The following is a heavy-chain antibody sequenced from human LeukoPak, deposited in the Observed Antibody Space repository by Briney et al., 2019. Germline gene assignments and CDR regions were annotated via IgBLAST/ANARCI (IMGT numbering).Heavy chain of an antibody. J-gene: IGHJ4*02. CDR3: ARNFDSSGYYVYFDY. Sequence: KPSETLSLTCTVSGGSISSYYWSWIRQPAGKGLEWIGRIYTSGSTNYNPSLKSRVTMSVDTSKNQFSLDLSSVTAADTAVYYCARNFDSSGYYVYFDYWGQGALATVSS. D-gene: IGHD3-22*01. V-gene: IGHV4-4*07. CDR2: IYTSGST. CDR1: GGSISSYY.